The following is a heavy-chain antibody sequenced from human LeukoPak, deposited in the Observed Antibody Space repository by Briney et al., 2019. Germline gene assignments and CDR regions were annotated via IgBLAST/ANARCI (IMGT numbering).Heavy chain of an antibody. CDR1: GFTFGTYA. Sequence: GGSLRLSCAASGFTFGTYAMSWVRQGPGKGLEWVTGISGPGASEFYADSVKGRFTISRDNSKNTLYLQMNSLRAEDTAVYYCAKSSDYGGNLADYWGQGTLVTVSS. CDR2: ISGPGASE. CDR3: AKSSDYGGNLADY. J-gene: IGHJ4*02. V-gene: IGHV3-23*01. D-gene: IGHD4-23*01.